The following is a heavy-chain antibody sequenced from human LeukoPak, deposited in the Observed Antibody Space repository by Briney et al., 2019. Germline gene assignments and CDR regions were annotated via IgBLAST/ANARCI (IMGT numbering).Heavy chain of an antibody. J-gene: IGHJ4*02. CDR2: ISSSGYPI. V-gene: IGHV3-48*03. CDR1: GFSFSNCA. D-gene: IGHD1-26*01. Sequence: GGSLRLSCAASGFSFSNCAMNWVRQAPGKGLEWLSYISSSGYPIYYADSVKGRFTISRDNAKKSLYLQMNSLRAEDTAVYYCVRYRSGNYFDYWGQGTLVTVSS. CDR3: VRYRSGNYFDY.